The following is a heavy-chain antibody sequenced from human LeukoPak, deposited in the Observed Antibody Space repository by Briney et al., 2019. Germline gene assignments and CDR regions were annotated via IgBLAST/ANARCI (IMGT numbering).Heavy chain of an antibody. Sequence: GGSLRLSCAASGFTFSSYSMNWVRQAPGKGLEWVSSISSSSSYIYYADSVKGRFTISRDNAKNSLYLQMNSLRAEDTAVYYCARDSLSDYGDYLDAFDIWGQGTMVTVSS. D-gene: IGHD4-17*01. V-gene: IGHV3-21*01. J-gene: IGHJ3*02. CDR1: GFTFSSYS. CDR3: ARDSLSDYGDYLDAFDI. CDR2: ISSSSSYI.